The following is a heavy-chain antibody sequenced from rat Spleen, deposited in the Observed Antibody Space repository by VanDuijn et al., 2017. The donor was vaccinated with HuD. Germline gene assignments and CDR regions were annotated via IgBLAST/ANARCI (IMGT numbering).Heavy chain of an antibody. J-gene: IGHJ3*01. CDR2: ISPSGGST. Sequence: EVQLVESGGGLVQPGRSLKLSCAASGFTFSSFPMAWVRQAPKKGLEWVASISPSGGSTSYRDSVKGRFTVSRDNAKSTLYLQMDSLRSEDTATYYCAYNNYWGQGTLVTVSS. CDR1: GFTFSSFP. D-gene: IGHD1-10*01. CDR3: AYNNY. V-gene: IGHV5-46*01.